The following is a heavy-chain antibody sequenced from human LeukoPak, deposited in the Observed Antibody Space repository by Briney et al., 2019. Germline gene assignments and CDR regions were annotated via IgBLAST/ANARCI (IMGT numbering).Heavy chain of an antibody. CDR3: ARVIVGANIRFDP. D-gene: IGHD1-26*01. V-gene: IGHV1-46*03. Sequence: ASVKVTCKASGYTFTSYYMHWVRQAPGQGLEWMGIINPSGGSTSYAQKFQGRVTMTRDTSTSTVYMELSSLRSEDTAVYYCARVIVGANIRFDPWGQGTLVTVSS. CDR1: GYTFTSYY. CDR2: INPSGGST. J-gene: IGHJ5*02.